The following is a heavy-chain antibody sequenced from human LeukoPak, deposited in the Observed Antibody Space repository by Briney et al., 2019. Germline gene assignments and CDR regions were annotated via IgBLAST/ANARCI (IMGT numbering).Heavy chain of an antibody. CDR1: GDTINPYH. CDR3: ARDESSRDDSGGYHY. D-gene: IGHD3-22*01. J-gene: IGHJ4*02. V-gene: IGHV4-4*07. Sequence: SQTLSLTCTVSGDTINPYHWTWIRQTAGKGLEWIGRVHMSGSTNYNPSLWSRVAISMDNSKNQFSLKVNSVTAADTGVYYCARDESSRDDSGGYHYWGQGTLVTVSS. CDR2: VHMSGST.